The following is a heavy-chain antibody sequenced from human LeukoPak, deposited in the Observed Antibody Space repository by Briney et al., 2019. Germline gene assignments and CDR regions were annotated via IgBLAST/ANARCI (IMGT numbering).Heavy chain of an antibody. D-gene: IGHD2/OR15-2a*01. V-gene: IGHV4-39*01. CDR1: GGSISSSNYY. CDR2: IYYSGDS. J-gene: IGHJ4*02. Sequence: PSETLSLTCTVSGGSISSSNYYWGWIRQPPGKGLGWIGTIYYSGDSYYNPSLKSRASISVNTSKNRFSLNVNSVTAADTAVYFCARHENIIMVPTAHAFDYWGQGALVTVSS. CDR3: ARHENIIMVPTAHAFDY.